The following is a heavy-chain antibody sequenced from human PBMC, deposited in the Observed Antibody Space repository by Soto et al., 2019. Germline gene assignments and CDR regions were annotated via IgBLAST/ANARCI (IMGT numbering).Heavy chain of an antibody. D-gene: IGHD3-22*01. CDR3: ARTSDYYDSSGYNY. CDR1: GFTLSSYA. V-gene: IGHV3-23*01. Sequence: GGSLRLSCAASGFTLSSYAMSWVRQAPGKGPEWVSAISGSGGSTYYADSVKGRFTISRDNSKNTLYLQMNSLRAEDTAVYYCARTSDYYDSSGYNYWGQGTLVTVSS. J-gene: IGHJ4*02. CDR2: ISGSGGST.